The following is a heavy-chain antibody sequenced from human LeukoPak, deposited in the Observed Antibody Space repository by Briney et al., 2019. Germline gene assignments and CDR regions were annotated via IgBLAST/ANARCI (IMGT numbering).Heavy chain of an antibody. CDR2: IYYGGST. CDR1: GGSISRSSYY. J-gene: IGHJ5*02. D-gene: IGHD6-13*01. V-gene: IGHV4-39*01. Sequence: SETLSLTCTVSGGSISRSSYYWGWIRQTPGKGPEWIGSIYYGGSTYYNPSLKSRVTISVDTSKNQFSLKLSSVTAADTAVYYCARGGIAAAGRFDPWGQGPWSPSPQ. CDR3: ARGGIAAAGRFDP.